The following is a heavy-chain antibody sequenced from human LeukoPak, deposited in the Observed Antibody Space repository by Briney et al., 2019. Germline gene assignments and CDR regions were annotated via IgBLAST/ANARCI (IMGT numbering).Heavy chain of an antibody. D-gene: IGHD3-22*01. Sequence: SVKVSCKASGVTFSTYAISWVRQAPGQGLEWMGGIILIFGTAKYAQKFQGRVTITTDESTSTAYMELRSVRSEDTAVYYCAIRYASNGYFLFYFDYWGQETLVTVSS. J-gene: IGHJ4*02. V-gene: IGHV1-69*05. CDR2: IILIFGTA. CDR3: AIRYASNGYFLFYFDY. CDR1: GVTFSTYA.